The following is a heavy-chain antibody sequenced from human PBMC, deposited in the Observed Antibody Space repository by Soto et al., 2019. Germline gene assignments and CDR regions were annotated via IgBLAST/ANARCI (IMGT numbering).Heavy chain of an antibody. J-gene: IGHJ4*02. CDR1: GFTFSSYA. D-gene: IGHD5-18*01. Sequence: EVQLLESGGGLVQPGGSLRLSCAASGFTFSSYAMSWVRQAPGKGLEWVSAISGSGGSTYYAASVKGRFTISRDNSKNTQYLQMNSLSAEDTAVYYCAKEGVRYSYGDFDYWGQGTLVTVSS. CDR3: AKEGVRYSYGDFDY. CDR2: ISGSGGST. V-gene: IGHV3-23*01.